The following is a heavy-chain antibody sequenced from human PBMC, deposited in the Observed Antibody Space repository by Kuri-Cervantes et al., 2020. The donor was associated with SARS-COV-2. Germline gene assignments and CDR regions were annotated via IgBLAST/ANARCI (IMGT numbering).Heavy chain of an antibody. D-gene: IGHD6-13*01. CDR2: IKSKTDGGTT. CDR1: GFTFSNAW. CDR3: TTDPWYSSSWYFLWY. Sequence: GESLKISCAASGFTFSNAWMSWVRQAPGKGLEWVGRIKSKTDGGTTDYAAPVKGRFTVSRDDSKNRLYLQMNSLKTEDTAVYYCTTDPWYSSSWYFLWYWGQGTLVTVSS. V-gene: IGHV3-15*01. J-gene: IGHJ4*02.